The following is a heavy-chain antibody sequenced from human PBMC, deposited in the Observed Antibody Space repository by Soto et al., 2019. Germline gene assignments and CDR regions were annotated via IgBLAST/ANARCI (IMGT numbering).Heavy chain of an antibody. D-gene: IGHD6-19*01. V-gene: IGHV4-31*03. CDR2: IYYSGST. CDR1: GGSISSGGYY. CDR3: ARGYSSGWTTLDY. Sequence: QVQLQESGPGLVKPSQTLSLTCTVSGGSISSGGYYWSWICQHPGKGLEWIGYIYYSGSTYYNPSLKSRVTISVDTSKNQFSLKLSSVTAADTAVYYCARGYSSGWTTLDYWGQGTLVTVSS. J-gene: IGHJ4*02.